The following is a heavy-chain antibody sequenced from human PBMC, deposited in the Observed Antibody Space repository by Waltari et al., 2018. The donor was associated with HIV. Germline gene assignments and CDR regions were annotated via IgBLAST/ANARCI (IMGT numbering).Heavy chain of an antibody. J-gene: IGHJ4*02. Sequence: QMQLVQSGPEVRKPGTSVRVSCKASGFTFKNAAVQWVRQAPGQRLEWIGWVVVASGNTNFARKFHGRVSITRDLSTGTAYLDLSSLGSDDTALYYCGARVSDSRFTNILESWGQGTLVTVSP. CDR3: GARVSDSRFTNILES. V-gene: IGHV1-58*01. CDR1: GFTFKNAA. D-gene: IGHD3-22*01. CDR2: VVVASGNT.